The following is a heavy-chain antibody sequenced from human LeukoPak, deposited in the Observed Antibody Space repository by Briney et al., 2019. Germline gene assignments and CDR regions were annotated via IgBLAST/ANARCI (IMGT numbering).Heavy chain of an antibody. CDR2: INPNSGGT. D-gene: IGHD2-15*01. J-gene: IGHJ3*02. CDR1: GYTFTGYY. V-gene: IGHV1-2*06. CDR3: ASYCSGGSCYSDDAFDI. Sequence: ASVKVSCKASGYTFTGYYMRWVRQAPGQGLEWMGRINPNSGGTNYAQKFQGRVTMTRDTSISTAYMELSRLRSDDTAVYYCASYCSGGSCYSDDAFDIWGQGTMVTVSS.